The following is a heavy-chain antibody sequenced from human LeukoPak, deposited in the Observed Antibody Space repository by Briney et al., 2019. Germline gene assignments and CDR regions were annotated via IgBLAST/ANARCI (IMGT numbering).Heavy chain of an antibody. D-gene: IGHD1-14*01. J-gene: IGHJ4*02. V-gene: IGHV6-1*01. CDR3: ARERHTISGDFDY. Sequence: SQTLSLTCAISGDTVSSYSAAWNWIGQSPSRGLEWLGRTYYRSTWYNDYAVSVKSRITINPDTSKNQFSLQLNSVTPEDTAVYYCARERHTISGDFDYWGQGTLVTVSS. CDR2: TYYRSTWYN. CDR1: GDTVSSYSAA.